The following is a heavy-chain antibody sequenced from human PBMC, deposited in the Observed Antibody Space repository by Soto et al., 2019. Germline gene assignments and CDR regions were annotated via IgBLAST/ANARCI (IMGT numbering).Heavy chain of an antibody. CDR3: ARHDRARFYGMDV. V-gene: IGHV4-39*01. Sequence: SETLSLTCSVSGGSIITSYYWGWIRQPPGKGLEWIGSIYYGGSTYYNSSLKSRVTIFVDTSKSQFSLMLGSVTAADTAVYYCARHDRARFYGMDVWGQGTQVTLSS. J-gene: IGHJ6*01. CDR2: IYYGGST. CDR1: GGSIITSYY. D-gene: IGHD3-10*01.